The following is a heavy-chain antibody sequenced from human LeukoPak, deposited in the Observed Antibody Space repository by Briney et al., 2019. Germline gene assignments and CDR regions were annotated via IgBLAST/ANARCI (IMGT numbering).Heavy chain of an antibody. V-gene: IGHV4-39*01. Sequence: PSETLSLTCTVSGGSISSSSYYWGWIRQPPGKGLEWIGSIYYSGSTYYNPSLKSRVIISVDTSKNQFSLKLSSVTAADTAVYYCARRVPRGAFDIWGQGTMVTVSS. J-gene: IGHJ3*02. CDR3: ARRVPRGAFDI. CDR2: IYYSGST. CDR1: GGSISSSSYY.